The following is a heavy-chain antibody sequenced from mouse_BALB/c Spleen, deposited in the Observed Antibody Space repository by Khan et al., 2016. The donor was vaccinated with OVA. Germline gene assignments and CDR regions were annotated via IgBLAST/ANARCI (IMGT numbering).Heavy chain of an antibody. CDR3: ARTARIKY. J-gene: IGHJ2*01. CDR1: GYSINSGYG. V-gene: IGHV3-2*02. Sequence: VQLKESGPGLVKPSQSLSLTCTVTGYSINSGYGWNWIRQFPGNQLEWMAYISYSGSTNYTPSLKSRISITRDTSKNQFFLQLNSVTTEDSATYYCARTARIKYWGQGTTLTVSS. D-gene: IGHD1-2*01. CDR2: ISYSGST.